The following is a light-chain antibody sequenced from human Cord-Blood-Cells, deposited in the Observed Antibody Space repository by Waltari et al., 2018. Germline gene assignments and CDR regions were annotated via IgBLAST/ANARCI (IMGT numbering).Light chain of an antibody. J-gene: IGKJ4*01. V-gene: IGKV3-11*01. Sequence: EIVLTPSPATLSLSPGESATPSCRTSQSVSSYLAWYQQKPGQAPRLLIYDASNRATVIPARFSGSGSGTDFTLTISSLEPEDFAVYYCQQRSNWPLTFGGGTKVEIK. CDR1: QSVSSY. CDR2: DAS. CDR3: QQRSNWPLT.